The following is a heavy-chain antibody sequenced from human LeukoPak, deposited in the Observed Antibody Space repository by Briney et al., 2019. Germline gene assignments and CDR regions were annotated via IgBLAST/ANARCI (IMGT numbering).Heavy chain of an antibody. J-gene: IGHJ4*02. D-gene: IGHD5-12*01. Sequence: GGSLRLSCAASGFTFSSYSMNWVRQAPGKGLEWVSYISSSSSTIYYADSAKGRFTISRDNAKNSLYLQMNSLRAEDTAMYYCARRVLGRRSGYDYFSGFDYWGQGTLVTVSS. V-gene: IGHV3-48*01. CDR2: ISSSSSTI. CDR1: GFTFSSYS. CDR3: ARRVLGRRSGYDYFSGFDY.